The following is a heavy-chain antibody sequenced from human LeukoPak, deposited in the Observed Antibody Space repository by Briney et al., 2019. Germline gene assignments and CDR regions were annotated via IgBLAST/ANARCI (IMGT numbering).Heavy chain of an antibody. D-gene: IGHD6-13*01. CDR3: ARVVGIVAAATYYFDY. CDR1: GFTFSSYS. CDR2: ISSSRYI. V-gene: IGHV3-21*01. J-gene: IGHJ4*02. Sequence: GGSLRLSCAASGFTFSSYSMNWVRQAPGKGLEWVSSISSSRYIYYADSVKGRFTISRDNAKNSLYLQMNSLRAEDTAVYYCARVVGIVAAATYYFDYWGQGTLVTVSS.